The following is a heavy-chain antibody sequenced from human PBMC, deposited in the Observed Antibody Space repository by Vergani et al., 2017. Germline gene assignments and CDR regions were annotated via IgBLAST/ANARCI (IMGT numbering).Heavy chain of an antibody. CDR2: ISPDGFST. CDR1: GYTFTAYY. J-gene: IGHJ4*02. V-gene: IGHV1-46*03. Sequence: QVQLVQSGAEVGKPGASVKISCKASGYTFTAYYIHWVRQAPEQGLEWVGVISPDGFSTFYAQKFQGRVTITRYTSTSTVYVEVTSLRSDDTAVYYCAREPPLTGFFDYGGQGTLVTVSS. CDR3: AREPPLTGFFDY. D-gene: IGHD3-9*01.